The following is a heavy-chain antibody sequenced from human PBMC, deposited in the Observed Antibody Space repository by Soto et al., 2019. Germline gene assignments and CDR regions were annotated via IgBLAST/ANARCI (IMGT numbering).Heavy chain of an antibody. V-gene: IGHV3-33*01. D-gene: IGHD3-16*01. CDR1: GFTFSSYG. CDR2: IWYDGSNK. Sequence: QVQLVESGGGVVQPGRSLRLSCAASGFTFSSYGMHWVRQAPGKGLEWVAVIWYDGSNKYYADSVKGRFTISRDNSKNTLYLQMNSLRAEDTAVYYCARDLGPARGNDYWGQGTLVTVSS. J-gene: IGHJ4*02. CDR3: ARDLGPARGNDY.